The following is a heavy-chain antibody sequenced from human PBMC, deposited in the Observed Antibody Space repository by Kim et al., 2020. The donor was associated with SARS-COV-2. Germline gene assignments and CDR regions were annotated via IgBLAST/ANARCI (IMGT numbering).Heavy chain of an antibody. CDR3: ARIGDPNRGYYFDY. D-gene: IGHD7-27*01. J-gene: IGHJ4*02. V-gene: IGHV2-70*01. Sequence: STSLKTRLTISKDTSKNQVVLTMTNMDPVDTATYYCARIGDPNRGYYFDYWGQGTLVTVSS.